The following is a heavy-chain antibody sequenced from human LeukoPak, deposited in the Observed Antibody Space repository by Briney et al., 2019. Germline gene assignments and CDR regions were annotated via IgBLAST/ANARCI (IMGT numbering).Heavy chain of an antibody. D-gene: IGHD1-26*01. CDR1: GFTFSNYA. J-gene: IGHJ4*02. CDR2: ISGGGTST. V-gene: IGHV3-23*01. Sequence: QTGGSLRLSCAASGFTFSNYAMSWVRQAPGKGLEWVSAISGGGTSTYNADSVKGRFAISRDNSKNTLYLQMNSLRAEDTAVYYCATRSGIHSGSYERYWGQGTLVTVSS. CDR3: ATRSGIHSGSYERY.